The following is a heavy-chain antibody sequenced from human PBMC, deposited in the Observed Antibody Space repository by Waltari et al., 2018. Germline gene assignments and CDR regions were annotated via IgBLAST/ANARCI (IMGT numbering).Heavy chain of an antibody. J-gene: IGHJ4*02. Sequence: QVQLVESGGGVVQPGRSLRLSCAASGFTFNIYAMHWVRQAPGRGLEWVALISYDGSNKYYVDSVKGRFTISRDDSKNTLYLQMNSLRDEDTAVYYCARADVYSSSSVYYWGQGTLVTVSS. D-gene: IGHD6-6*01. CDR1: GFTFNIYA. V-gene: IGHV3-30-3*01. CDR2: ISYDGSNK. CDR3: ARADVYSSSSVYY.